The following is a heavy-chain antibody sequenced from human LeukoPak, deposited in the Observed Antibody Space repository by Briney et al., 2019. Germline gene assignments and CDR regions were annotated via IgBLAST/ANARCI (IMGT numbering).Heavy chain of an antibody. CDR3: ARGSYCGGDCPDS. CDR1: GYSFTGYY. D-gene: IGHD2-21*02. Sequence: ASVKVSCKASGYSFTGYYLHWVRQAPGQGLEWMGWINPKSGVTNYAQRFQGRVTMTRDTFISTAYMELSSLRFDDTAVYYCARGSYCGGDCPDSWGQGTLVTVSS. CDR2: INPKSGVT. J-gene: IGHJ4*02. V-gene: IGHV1-2*02.